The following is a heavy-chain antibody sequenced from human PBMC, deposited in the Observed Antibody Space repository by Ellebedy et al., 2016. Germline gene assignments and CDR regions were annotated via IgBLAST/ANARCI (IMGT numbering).Heavy chain of an antibody. V-gene: IGHV4-39*07. Sequence: GSLRLXXTVSGGSISSSSYYWGWIRQPPGKGLEWIGSIYYSGSTYYNPSLKSRVTISVDTSKNQFSLKLSSVTAADTAVYYCASMDDYYDSSGHDYWGQGTLVTVSS. CDR3: ASMDDYYDSSGHDY. CDR1: GGSISSSSYY. CDR2: IYYSGST. D-gene: IGHD3-22*01. J-gene: IGHJ4*02.